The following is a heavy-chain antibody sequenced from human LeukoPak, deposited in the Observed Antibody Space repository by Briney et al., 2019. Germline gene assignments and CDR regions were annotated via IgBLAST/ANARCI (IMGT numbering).Heavy chain of an antibody. V-gene: IGHV3-21*01. CDR2: INSSSSYI. D-gene: IGHD2-2*01. CDR1: GFTFSSYS. Sequence: PGGSLRLSCAASGFTFSSYSMNWVRQAPGKGLEWVSSINSSSSYIYYADSVKGRFTISRDNAKNSLYLQMNSLRAEDTAVYYCARRGRNVVVPAAMSAMDVWGQGTTVTVPS. J-gene: IGHJ6*02. CDR3: ARRGRNVVVPAAMSAMDV.